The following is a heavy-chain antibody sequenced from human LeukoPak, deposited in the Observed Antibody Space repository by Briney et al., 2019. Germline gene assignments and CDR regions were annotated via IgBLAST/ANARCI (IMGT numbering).Heavy chain of an antibody. D-gene: IGHD2-2*02. CDR1: GYTFTGYT. Sequence: ASVKVSCKASGYTFTGYTMHWVPHAPGQGLEWMVIINLIVGGPTYTHKSQGRFTMTRDTSTSTVYMELSRLRPEDTAVYYGRREGLGYCSRTSCYRLGYWGQGTLVTVSS. J-gene: IGHJ4*02. V-gene: IGHV1-46*01. CDR2: INLIVGGP. CDR3: RREGLGYCSRTSCYRLGY.